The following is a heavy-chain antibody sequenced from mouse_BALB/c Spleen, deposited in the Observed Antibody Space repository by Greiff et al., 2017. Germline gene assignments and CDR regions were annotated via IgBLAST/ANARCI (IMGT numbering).Heavy chain of an antibody. V-gene: IGHV1S81*02. CDR3: ARAPITTVVAGALDY. D-gene: IGHD1-1*01. J-gene: IGHJ2*01. Sequence: QVQLKQPGAELVKPGASVKLSCKASGYTFTSYWMHWVKQRPGQGLEWIGEINPSNGRTNYNEKFKSKATLTVDKSSSTAYMQLSSLTSEDSAVYYCARAPITTVVAGALDYWGQGTTLTVAS. CDR1: GYTFTSYW. CDR2: INPSNGRT.